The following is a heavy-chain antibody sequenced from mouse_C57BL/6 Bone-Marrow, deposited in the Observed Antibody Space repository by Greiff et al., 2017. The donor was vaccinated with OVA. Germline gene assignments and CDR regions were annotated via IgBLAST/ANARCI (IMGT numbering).Heavy chain of an antibody. J-gene: IGHJ3*01. Sequence: EVKLMESGGGLVKPGGSLKLSCAASGFTFSSYAMSWVRQTPAKRLEWVATISDGGSYTYYPDNVKGRFTISRDNAKNNLYLQMSHLKSEDTAMYYCARVGTLLLQGGAWFAYWGQGTLVTVSA. V-gene: IGHV5-4*03. D-gene: IGHD1-1*01. CDR3: ARVGTLLLQGGAWFAY. CDR1: GFTFSSYA. CDR2: ISDGGSYT.